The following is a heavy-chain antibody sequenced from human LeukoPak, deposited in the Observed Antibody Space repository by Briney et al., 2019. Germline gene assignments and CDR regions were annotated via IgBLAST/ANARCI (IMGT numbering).Heavy chain of an antibody. CDR3: ARNGDDSSDYYYFDY. V-gene: IGHV4-59*12. CDR1: GGSISSYY. J-gene: IGHJ4*02. Sequence: PSETLSLTCTVSGGSISSYYWSWIRQPPGKGLEWIGYIYYSGSTNYNPSLKSRVTISVDTSKNQFSLKLSSVTAADTAIYYRARNGDDSSDYYYFDYWGQGTLVTVSS. CDR2: IYYSGST. D-gene: IGHD3-22*01.